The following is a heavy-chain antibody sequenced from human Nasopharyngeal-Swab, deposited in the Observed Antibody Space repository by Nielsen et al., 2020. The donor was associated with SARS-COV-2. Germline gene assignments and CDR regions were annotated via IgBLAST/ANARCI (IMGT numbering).Heavy chain of an antibody. J-gene: IGHJ4*02. CDR2: IYGSGNG. V-gene: IGHV4-4*07. CDR3: ARDGGWYYFDS. CDR1: GYSISIGYY. Sequence: SETLSLTCTVSGYSISIGYYWSWIRQPAGKGLEWIGRIYGSGNGNYNPSLKSRVTMSVDTSKNQFSLKLSSVAAADTAFYYCARDGGWYYFDSWGQGTLVTVPS. D-gene: IGHD6-19*01.